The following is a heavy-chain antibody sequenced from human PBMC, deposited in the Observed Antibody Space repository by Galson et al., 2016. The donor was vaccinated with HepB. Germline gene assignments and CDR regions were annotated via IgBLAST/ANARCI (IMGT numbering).Heavy chain of an antibody. CDR3: ARDAASLNSPRFDY. V-gene: IGHV3-48*03. CDR1: GFIFSDYE. D-gene: IGHD4-23*01. CDR2: ISGSGYPL. J-gene: IGHJ4*02. Sequence: SLRLSCAASGFIFSDYEMNWVRLALGKGLEWVAYISGSGYPLYNEGCVKGRFTISRDNAKNSLYLQMNSLTDEDTAIYYCARDAASLNSPRFDYWGQGTLVTVSS.